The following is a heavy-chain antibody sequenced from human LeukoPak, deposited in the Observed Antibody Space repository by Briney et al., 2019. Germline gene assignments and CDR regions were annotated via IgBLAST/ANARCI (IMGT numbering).Heavy chain of an antibody. J-gene: IGHJ4*02. D-gene: IGHD6-19*01. CDR3: ARSLGWAIFDY. Sequence: GGSLRLSCAASGFTFSSYWMSWVRQPPGEGMEWVANIKQDESETYYVDSVKGRFTISRDNAKNSLYLQMNSLRAEDTAVYYCARSLGWAIFDYWGQGTLVTVSS. CDR1: GFTFSSYW. CDR2: IKQDESET. V-gene: IGHV3-7*03.